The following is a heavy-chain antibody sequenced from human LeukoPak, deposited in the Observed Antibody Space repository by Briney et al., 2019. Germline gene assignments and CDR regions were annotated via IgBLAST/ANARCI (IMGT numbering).Heavy chain of an antibody. Sequence: MSSETLSLTCTVSGGSISSSSYYWGWIRQPPGKGLEWIGSIYYSGSTYYNPSLKSRVTISVDTSKNQFSLKLSSVTAADTAVYYCAREERSWYFDYWGQGTLVTVSS. CDR3: AREERSWYFDY. CDR1: GGSISSSSYY. CDR2: IYYSGST. V-gene: IGHV4-39*02. J-gene: IGHJ4*02. D-gene: IGHD6-13*01.